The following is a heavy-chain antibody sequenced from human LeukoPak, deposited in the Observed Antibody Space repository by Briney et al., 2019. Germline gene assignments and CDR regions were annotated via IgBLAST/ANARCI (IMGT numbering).Heavy chain of an antibody. CDR3: AKDLDSRYGGDY. CDR2: ISYDGSNK. D-gene: IGHD3-22*01. CDR1: GFTFSSYG. Sequence: GGSLRLSCAASGFTFSSYGMHWVRQAPGKGLAWVAVISYDGSNKYYADSVKGRFTISRDNSKNTLYLQMNSLRAEDTAVYYRAKDLDSRYGGDYWGQGTLVTVSS. V-gene: IGHV3-30*18. J-gene: IGHJ4*02.